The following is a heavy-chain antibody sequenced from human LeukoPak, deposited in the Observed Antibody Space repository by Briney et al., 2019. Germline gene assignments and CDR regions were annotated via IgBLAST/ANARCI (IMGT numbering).Heavy chain of an antibody. CDR1: GFTFSSYG. V-gene: IGHV3-30*02. CDR3: AKDRRRVHYDILTGYLDY. CDR2: IWYGGSNK. D-gene: IGHD3-9*01. J-gene: IGHJ4*02. Sequence: GGSLRLSCAASGFTFSSYGMHWVRQAPGKGLEWVAVIWYGGSNKYYADSVKGRFTISRDNSKNTLYLQMNSLRAEDTAVYYCAKDRRRVHYDILTGYLDYWGQGTLVTVSS.